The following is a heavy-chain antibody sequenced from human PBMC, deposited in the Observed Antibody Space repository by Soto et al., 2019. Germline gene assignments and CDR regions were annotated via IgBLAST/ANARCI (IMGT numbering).Heavy chain of an antibody. CDR2: IYYSRST. J-gene: IGHJ5*02. Sequence: SETLSLTCTVSGGSISSYYWSWIRQPPGKGLEWIGYIYYSRSTNYNPSLKSRVTISVDTSKNQFSLKLSSVTAADTAVYYCARGYSSSWYRWFDPWGQGTLVTVSS. D-gene: IGHD6-13*01. CDR1: GGSISSYY. CDR3: ARGYSSSWYRWFDP. V-gene: IGHV4-59*01.